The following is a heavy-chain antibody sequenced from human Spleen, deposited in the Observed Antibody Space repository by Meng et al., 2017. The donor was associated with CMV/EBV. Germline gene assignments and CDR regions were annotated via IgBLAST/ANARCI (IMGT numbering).Heavy chain of an antibody. V-gene: IGHV3-21*01. D-gene: IGHD6-6*01. J-gene: IGHJ4*02. Sequence: GESLKISCAASGFTFSSYSMNWVRQAPGKGLEWVASISSSSSYIYYADSVKGRFTISRDNAKNSLYLQMNSLRAEDTAVYYCARVSGSSSWVWYFDYWGQGTLVTVSS. CDR2: ISSSSSYI. CDR3: ARVSGSSSWVWYFDY. CDR1: GFTFSSYS.